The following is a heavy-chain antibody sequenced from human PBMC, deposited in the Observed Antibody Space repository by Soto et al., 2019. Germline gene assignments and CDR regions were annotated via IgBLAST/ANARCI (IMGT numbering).Heavy chain of an antibody. CDR2: IIPILGIA. Sequence: QVQLVQSGAEVKKPGSSVKVSCKASGGTFSSYTISWVRQAPGQGLEWMGRIIPILGIANYAQKFQGRVTITADKSPSTAYMELSSLRSEDTAVYYCARDGNGDFNYYYYYMDVWGKGTTVTVSS. CDR3: ARDGNGDFNYYYYYMDV. D-gene: IGHD4-17*01. V-gene: IGHV1-69*08. CDR1: GGTFSSYT. J-gene: IGHJ6*03.